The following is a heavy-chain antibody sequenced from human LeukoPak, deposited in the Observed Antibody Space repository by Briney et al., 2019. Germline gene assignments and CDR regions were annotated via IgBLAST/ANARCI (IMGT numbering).Heavy chain of an antibody. CDR2: ISGYNGNT. V-gene: IGHV1-18*01. CDR3: ARYSSSWHFDY. D-gene: IGHD2-2*01. J-gene: IGHJ4*02. CDR1: GYTFINYG. Sequence: ASVKVSCKASGYTFINYGTSWVRQAPGQGLEWVGWISGYNGNTNYAQKFQGRVAMSTDTSTSTAYMELRSLRSDDTAVYYCARYSSSWHFDYWGQGTLVPVSS.